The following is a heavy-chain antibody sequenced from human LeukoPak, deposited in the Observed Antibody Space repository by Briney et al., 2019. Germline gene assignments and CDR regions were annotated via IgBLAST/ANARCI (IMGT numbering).Heavy chain of an antibody. D-gene: IGHD3-22*01. J-gene: IGHJ4*02. CDR2: ISGSGGIT. CDR3: VRDDDRPDNGLDY. CDR1: VFTFSTYA. Sequence: GGSLRLSCAASVFTFSTYAMTWVRQAPGKGLEWVSAISGSGGITYYADSVKGRFTISRDNSKNTLYLQMNSLRAEDTAVYYCVRDDDRPDNGLDYWGQGTLVTVSS. V-gene: IGHV3-23*01.